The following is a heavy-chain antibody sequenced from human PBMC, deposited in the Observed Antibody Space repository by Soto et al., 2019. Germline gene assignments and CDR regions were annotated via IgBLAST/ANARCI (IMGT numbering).Heavy chain of an antibody. CDR2: IYPGDSDT. D-gene: IGHD6-19*01. Sequence: ESLKISCKGSGYRFTSYWIAWLRQMPGKGLECMGIIYPGDSDTRYSPSFEGQVTISADKSINTAYLQWSSLKASDSAMYYCARPFDTSGWYDHWGQGTLVTVS. CDR1: GYRFTSYW. V-gene: IGHV5-51*01. J-gene: IGHJ5*02. CDR3: ARPFDTSGWYDH.